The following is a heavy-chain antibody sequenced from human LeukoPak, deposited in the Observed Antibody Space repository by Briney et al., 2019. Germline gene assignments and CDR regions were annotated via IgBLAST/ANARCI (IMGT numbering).Heavy chain of an antibody. CDR1: GGSFSGYY. D-gene: IGHD6-19*01. CDR2: INHSGST. V-gene: IGHV4-34*01. Sequence: PSETLSLTCAAYGGSFSGYYWSWIRQPPGKGLEWIGEINHSGSTNYNPSLKSRVTISVDTSKNQFSLKLSSVTAADTAVYYCARNIAVAGRGDYMDVWGKGTTVTISS. CDR3: ARNIAVAGRGDYMDV. J-gene: IGHJ6*03.